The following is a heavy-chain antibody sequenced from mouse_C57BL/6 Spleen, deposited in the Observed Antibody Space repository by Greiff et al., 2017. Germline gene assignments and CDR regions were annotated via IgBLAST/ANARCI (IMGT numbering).Heavy chain of an antibody. D-gene: IGHD2-1*01. CDR2: IDPSDSET. Sequence: QVQLQQPGAELVRPGSSVKLSCKASGYTFTSYWMHWVKQRPIQGLEWIGNIDPSDSETHYNQKFKDKATLTVDKSSSTAYMQLSSLTSEDSAVYYCARGDYGNYLFDYWGQGTTLTVSS. CDR3: ARGDYGNYLFDY. CDR1: GYTFTSYW. J-gene: IGHJ2*01. V-gene: IGHV1-52*01.